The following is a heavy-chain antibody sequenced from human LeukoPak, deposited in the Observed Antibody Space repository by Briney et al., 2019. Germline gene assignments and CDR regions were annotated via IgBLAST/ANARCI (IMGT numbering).Heavy chain of an antibody. CDR3: ARTSSGWYGTYYNWFDP. CDR1: GYTFTSYD. J-gene: IGHJ5*02. V-gene: IGHV1-8*01. D-gene: IGHD6-19*01. Sequence: ASVKVSCKASGYTFTSYDINWVRQATGQRLEWMGWMNPNSGNTGYAQKFQGRVTMTRNTSISTAYMELSSLRSEDTAVYYCARTSSGWYGTYYNWFDPWGQGTLVTVSS. CDR2: MNPNSGNT.